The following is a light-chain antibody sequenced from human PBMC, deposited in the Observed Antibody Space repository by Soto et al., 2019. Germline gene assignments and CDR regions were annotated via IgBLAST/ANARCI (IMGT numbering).Light chain of an antibody. CDR3: QQYGGSPWT. CDR1: QSVRSNY. J-gene: IGKJ1*01. CDR2: GAS. V-gene: IGKV3-20*01. Sequence: EILLTQSPGTLSLSPGQRATLSCRASQSVRSNYLAWYQQKPGQAPRLLIYGASSRATGIPDRFSGSGSGTDFTLTVSRLEPEDFAVYYCQQYGGSPWTFGQGTKVDIK.